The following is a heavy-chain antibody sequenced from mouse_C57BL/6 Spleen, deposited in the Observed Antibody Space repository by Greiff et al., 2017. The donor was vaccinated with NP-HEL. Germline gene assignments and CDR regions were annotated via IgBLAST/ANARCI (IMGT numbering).Heavy chain of an antibody. V-gene: IGHV1-39*01. D-gene: IGHD1-1*01. CDR2: INPNYGTT. J-gene: IGHJ4*01. Sequence: VQLQQSGPELVKPGASVKISCKASGYSFTDYNMNWVKQSNGKSLEWIGVINPNYGTTSYNQKFKGKATLTVDQSSSTAYMQPNSLTSEDAAVFYSARGTTVVARRDGAMDTRGQRNSVTASS. CDR3: ARGTTVVARRDGAMDT. CDR1: GYSFTDYN.